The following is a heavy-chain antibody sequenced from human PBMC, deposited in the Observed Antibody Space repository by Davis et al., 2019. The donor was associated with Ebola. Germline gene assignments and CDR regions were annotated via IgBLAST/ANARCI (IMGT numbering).Heavy chain of an antibody. CDR2: ISGSGAST. D-gene: IGHD3-10*01. CDR3: ARGFVRGTIDY. J-gene: IGHJ4*02. CDR1: GFTFSSYA. Sequence: GESLKISCAASGFTFSSYAMTWVRQAPGKGLEWVASISGSGASTYYGDSVKGRFTFSRDNSKNTLYLQMNSLRVEDTAVYYCARGFVRGTIDYWGQGTLVTVSS. V-gene: IGHV3-23*01.